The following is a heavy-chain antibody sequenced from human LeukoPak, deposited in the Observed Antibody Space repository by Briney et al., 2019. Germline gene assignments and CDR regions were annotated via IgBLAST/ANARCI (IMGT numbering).Heavy chain of an antibody. V-gene: IGHV4-39*07. J-gene: IGHJ4*02. CDR2: IYYSGST. CDR3: ARDFPPYYYGSGNIN. D-gene: IGHD3-10*01. CDR1: GGSISSSSYY. Sequence: SETLSLTCTVSGGSISSSSYYWGWIRQPPGKGLEWIGSIYYSGSTYYNPSLKSRVTISVDTSKNQFSLKLSSVTAADTAVYYCARDFPPYYYGSGNINWGQGTLVTVSS.